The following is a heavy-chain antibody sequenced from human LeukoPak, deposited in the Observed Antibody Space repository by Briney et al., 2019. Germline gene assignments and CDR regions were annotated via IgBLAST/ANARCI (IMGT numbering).Heavy chain of an antibody. CDR2: INSDGSTT. CDR3: AREENNYVWGSPYY. V-gene: IGHV3-74*01. J-gene: IGHJ4*02. Sequence: PGGSLRLSCAAPGFTLNGYWMHWVRQAPGKGLVWVSRINSDGSTTSYADSVKGRFTISRDNAKNSLYLQMNSLRVEDTAVYYCAREENNYVWGSPYYWGQGILVTVSS. CDR1: GFTLNGYW. D-gene: IGHD3-16*01.